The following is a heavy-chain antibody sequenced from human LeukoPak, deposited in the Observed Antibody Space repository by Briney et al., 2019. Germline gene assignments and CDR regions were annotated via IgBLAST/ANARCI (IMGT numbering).Heavy chain of an antibody. V-gene: IGHV3-23*01. CDR2: INNSGGST. Sequence: TGGSLRLSCAASGFTFNYYGMSWVRQAPGKGLEWVSSINNSGGSTYYADSVKGRFTISRDNSRNTLYLQMNSLRAEDTAVYYCAKNRDGYKTHYYYYYMDVWGKGTTVTISS. D-gene: IGHD5-24*01. CDR1: GFTFNYYG. J-gene: IGHJ6*03. CDR3: AKNRDGYKTHYYYYYMDV.